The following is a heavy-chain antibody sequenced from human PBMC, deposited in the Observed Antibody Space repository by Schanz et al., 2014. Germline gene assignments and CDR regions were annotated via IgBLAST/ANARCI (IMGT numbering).Heavy chain of an antibody. V-gene: IGHV3-23*01. J-gene: IGHJ2*01. CDR1: GFSFGNYG. CDR3: AKDAPYPFDL. CDR2: ISGDHRNT. Sequence: EVQLLESGGGLVQPGGSLRLSCEASGFSFGNYGMSWVRQAPGKGLEWVSSISGDHRNTFYADSVKGRFTISRDNSKNTLYLQMNSLRAEYTAIYYCAKDAPYPFDLWGRGTLITVSS.